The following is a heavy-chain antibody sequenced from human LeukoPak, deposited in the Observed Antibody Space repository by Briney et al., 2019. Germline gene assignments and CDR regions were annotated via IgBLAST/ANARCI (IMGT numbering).Heavy chain of an antibody. D-gene: IGHD6-6*01. Sequence: ASVKVSCKTSGYTFPSYFMHWVRQAPGQGLEWMGIINPTGGSTTYAQKFQGRVTMTRDTSTSTVYMELSSLRSDDTAVYYCAGTAARRFDYWGQGTLVTVSS. J-gene: IGHJ4*02. CDR3: AGTAARRFDY. CDR2: INPTGGST. V-gene: IGHV1-46*01. CDR1: GYTFPSYF.